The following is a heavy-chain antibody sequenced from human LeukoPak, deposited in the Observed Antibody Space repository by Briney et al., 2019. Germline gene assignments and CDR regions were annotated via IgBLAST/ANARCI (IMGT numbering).Heavy chain of an antibody. CDR3: ARTLLKSSSSR. Sequence: WETLSLTRTVSGGSVSSTSHHWDWIRQPPGQGLEWIGSIFYSGSTYYSPSLKSRVTISVDTSKNQFSLNLSSVTAADTAVYYCARTLLKSSSSRWGQGTLVTVSS. CDR1: GGSVSSTSHH. D-gene: IGHD6-6*01. V-gene: IGHV4-39*01. J-gene: IGHJ4*02. CDR2: IFYSGST.